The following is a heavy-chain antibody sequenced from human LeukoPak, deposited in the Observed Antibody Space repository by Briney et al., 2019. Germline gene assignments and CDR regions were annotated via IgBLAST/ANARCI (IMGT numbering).Heavy chain of an antibody. Sequence: GGSLRLSCAASGFMFSSYWMQWVRQAPGKGLVWLSRIKGDGSGTNYADSVKGRFIISRDNSKNTLYLQMNSLRAEDTAVYYCAKLFGRDGYNYFDYWGQGTLVTVSS. CDR1: GFMFSSYW. CDR3: AKLFGRDGYNYFDY. J-gene: IGHJ4*02. CDR2: IKGDGSGT. V-gene: IGHV3-74*01. D-gene: IGHD5-24*01.